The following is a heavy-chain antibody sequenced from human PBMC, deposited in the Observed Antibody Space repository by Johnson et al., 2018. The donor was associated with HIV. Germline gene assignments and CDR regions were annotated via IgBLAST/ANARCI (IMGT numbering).Heavy chain of an antibody. CDR1: GFTFSSYA. Sequence: VQLVESGGGLVQPGGSLRLSCAASGFTFSSYAIHWVRQAPGKGLEYVSAISSNGGSTYYANSVKGRFTISRDNSKNTLYLQMGSLRAEDTAVYYWAKGFGACSVAFDIWGQGTVVTVSS. CDR3: AKGFGACSVAFDI. V-gene: IGHV3-64*01. D-gene: IGHD3-10*01. CDR2: ISSNGGST. J-gene: IGHJ3*02.